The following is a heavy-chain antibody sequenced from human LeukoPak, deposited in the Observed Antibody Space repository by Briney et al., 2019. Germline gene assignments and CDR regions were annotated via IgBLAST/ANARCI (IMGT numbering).Heavy chain of an antibody. CDR2: IYPTGST. V-gene: IGHV4-4*07. D-gene: IGHD2-2*01. CDR3: AREAGYCSSASRHGPYRPFDI. Sequence: SETLSLTCTVSVGSISNYYWRWIRQPAGKGLEYIGRIYPTGSTHYNPSLKSRVAMSIDTSKNQFSLKLSSVTAAEPGVYYCAREAGYCSSASRHGPYRPFDIWGQGTMVTVSS. CDR1: VGSISNYY. J-gene: IGHJ3*02.